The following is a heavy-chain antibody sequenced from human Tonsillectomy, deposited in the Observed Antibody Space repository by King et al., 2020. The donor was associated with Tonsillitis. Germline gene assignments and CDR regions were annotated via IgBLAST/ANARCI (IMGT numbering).Heavy chain of an antibody. J-gene: IGHJ4*02. CDR3: ARDGKNYYDSSGHFDY. CDR1: GFTFSSYS. V-gene: IGHV3-48*01. Sequence: VQLVESGGGLVQPGGSLRLSCAASGFTFSSYSMNWVRQAPGKGLEWVSYISSSSSTIYYAGSVKGRFTISRDNAKNSLYLQMNSLRAEDTAVYYCARDGKNYYDSSGHFDYWGQGTLVTVSS. D-gene: IGHD3-22*01. CDR2: ISSSSSTI.